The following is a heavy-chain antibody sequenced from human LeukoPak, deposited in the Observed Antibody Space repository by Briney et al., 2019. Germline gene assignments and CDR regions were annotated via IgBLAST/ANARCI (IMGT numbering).Heavy chain of an antibody. V-gene: IGHV4-59*01. CDR3: ARAGDCSGGSCYSGVRGY. CDR1: GGSISTYY. J-gene: IGHJ4*02. CDR2: IYYSGST. D-gene: IGHD2-15*01. Sequence: SETLSLTCTVSGGSISTYYWSWIRQPPGKGLEWIGSIYYSGSTNYNPSLKSRVTISVDTSKNQFSLKLSSVTAADTAVYYCARAGDCSGGSCYSGVRGYWGQGTLVTVSS.